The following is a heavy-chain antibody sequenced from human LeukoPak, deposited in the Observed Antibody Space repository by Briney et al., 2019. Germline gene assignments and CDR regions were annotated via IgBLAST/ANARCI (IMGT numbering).Heavy chain of an antibody. Sequence: GGSLRLSCVASGFIISSYSMSWVRQAPGKGLEWVANIKQDGSEKYYVDSVKGRFTISRDNAKNSLYLQMNSLRAEDTAVYYCARVDWVWSGYYSGTYYFDYWGQGTLVTVSS. V-gene: IGHV3-7*01. J-gene: IGHJ4*02. CDR2: IKQDGSEK. D-gene: IGHD3-3*01. CDR3: ARVDWVWSGYYSGTYYFDY. CDR1: GFIISSYS.